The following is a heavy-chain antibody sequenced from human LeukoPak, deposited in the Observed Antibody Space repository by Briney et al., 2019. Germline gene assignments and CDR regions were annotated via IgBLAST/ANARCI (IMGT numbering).Heavy chain of an antibody. CDR2: ISYRGST. D-gene: IGHD2-2*01. V-gene: IGHV4-59*11. CDR3: ARRRYQLLYMDV. CDR1: GGSITSHY. J-gene: IGHJ6*03. Sequence: PSETLSLTCTVSGGSITSHYWSWIRQPPGKGLEWIGYISYRGSTNYSPSLKSRVTIAVDTSKNQFSLKLSSVTAADTAVYYCARRRYQLLYMDVWGKGTTVTVSS.